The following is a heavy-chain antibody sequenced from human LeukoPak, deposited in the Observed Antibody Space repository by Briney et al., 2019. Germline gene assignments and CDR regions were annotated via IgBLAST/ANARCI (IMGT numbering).Heavy chain of an antibody. J-gene: IGHJ4*02. Sequence: SETLSLTCTGSGGSISSYYWRWLRPPPRKGLAGVGYIYYSGSTNYNPPLKSRVTIAVDTSKNQFSLKRSSVTAADTAVYVCARGPADFDYWGQGSLVTVCS. V-gene: IGHV4-59*01. CDR3: ARGPADFDY. CDR2: IYYSGST. CDR1: GGSISSYY. D-gene: IGHD6-13*01.